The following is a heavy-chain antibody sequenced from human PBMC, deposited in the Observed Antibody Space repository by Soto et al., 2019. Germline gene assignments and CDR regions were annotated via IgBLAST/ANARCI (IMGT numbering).Heavy chain of an antibody. Sequence: GSLRLSCAASGFTFSSYSMIWVRQAPGKGLEWVSYISDTSSDIYYADSVKGRFTISRDNAMNTLYLQMNTLRAEDTAVYYCAKDIVAGSGWYTFYSWGQGT. CDR1: GFTFSSYS. CDR3: AKDIVAGSGWYTFYS. D-gene: IGHD6-19*01. CDR2: ISDTSSDI. J-gene: IGHJ4*02. V-gene: IGHV3-21*05.